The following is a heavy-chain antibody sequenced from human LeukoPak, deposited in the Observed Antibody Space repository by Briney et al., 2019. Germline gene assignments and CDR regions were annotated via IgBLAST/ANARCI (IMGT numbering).Heavy chain of an antibody. CDR3: AREVPWVWNFDL. CDR1: GGSISSGGYY. CDR2: IYYSGST. D-gene: IGHD1-26*01. Sequence: SQTLSLTCTVSGGSISSGGYYWSWIRQHPGKGLEWIGFIYYSGSTYYNPSLKSRVTFSVDTSKNQFSLKLSSVTAADTAVYYCAREVPWVWNFDLWGRGTLVTVSS. V-gene: IGHV4-31*03. J-gene: IGHJ2*01.